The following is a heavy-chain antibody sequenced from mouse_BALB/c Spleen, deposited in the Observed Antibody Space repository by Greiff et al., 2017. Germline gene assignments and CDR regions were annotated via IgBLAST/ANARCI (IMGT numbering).Heavy chain of an antibody. CDR1: GYTFTDYW. V-gene: IGHV1-69*01. Sequence: VQLQQSGAELVMPGASVKMSCKASGYTFTDYWMHWVKQRPGQGLEWIGAIDTSDSYTSYNQKFKGKATLTVDESSSTAYMQLSSLTSEDSAVYYCARWLLYAMDYWGQGTSVTVSS. J-gene: IGHJ4*01. CDR3: ARWLLYAMDY. CDR2: IDTSDSYT. D-gene: IGHD2-3*01.